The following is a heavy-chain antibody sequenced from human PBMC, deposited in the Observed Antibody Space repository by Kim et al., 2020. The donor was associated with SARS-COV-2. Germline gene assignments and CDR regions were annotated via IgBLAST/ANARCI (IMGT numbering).Heavy chain of an antibody. D-gene: IGHD6-13*01. CDR3: AKAGYSSSWYGSTDY. J-gene: IGHJ4*02. Sequence: SVRGRFTISRDNSKNTLYLQMNSLRAEDTAVYYCAKAGYSSSWYGSTDYWGQGTLVTVSS. V-gene: IGHV3-23*01.